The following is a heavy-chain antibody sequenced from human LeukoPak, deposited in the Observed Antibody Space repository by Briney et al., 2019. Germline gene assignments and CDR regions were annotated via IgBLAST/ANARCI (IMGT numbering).Heavy chain of an antibody. CDR3: ARDVYSGYRETEPNWFDP. CDR2: ISYDGSNK. J-gene: IGHJ5*02. D-gene: IGHD5-12*01. V-gene: IGHV3-30-3*01. CDR1: GFTFSSYA. Sequence: PGRSLRLSCAASGFTFSSYAMHWVRQAPGKGLEWVAVISYDGSNKYYADSVKGRFTISRDNSKNTLYLQMNSLRAEDTAVYYCARDVYSGYRETEPNWFDPWGQGTLVTVSS.